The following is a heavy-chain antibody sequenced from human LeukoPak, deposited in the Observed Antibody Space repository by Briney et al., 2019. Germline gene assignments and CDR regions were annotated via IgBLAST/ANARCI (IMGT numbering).Heavy chain of an antibody. V-gene: IGHV3-7*01. D-gene: IGHD1-1*01. CDR2: IKEDGTEK. J-gene: IGHJ4*02. Sequence: GGSPRLSCAGSGFTFSDFWMTWVRQTPGKGLEWVANIKEDGTEKNLVDSVKGRFTISRDNTKNLLFLEMNNLRGDDTAIYYRVRESRPGGAMGLYHNLDYWGQGTLVAVSS. CDR3: VRESRPGGAMGLYHNLDY. CDR1: GFTFSDFW.